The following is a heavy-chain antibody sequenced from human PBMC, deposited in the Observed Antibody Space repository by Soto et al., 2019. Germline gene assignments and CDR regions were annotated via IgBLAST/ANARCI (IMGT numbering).Heavy chain of an antibody. CDR2: IYYSGCT. V-gene: IGHV4-31*03. CDR3: ARDPGTGDGAFYFDS. J-gene: IGHJ4*02. Sequence: QVQLQESGPGLVKPSQTLSLTCTVSGGSISSGGYYWSWIRQHPGKGLEWIGYIYYSGCTDCIPSLKSRVTISVDTSKNQFSLSLRAVTAADTAVYFCARDPGTGDGAFYFDSWGQGTLVTVSS. CDR1: GGSISSGGYY. D-gene: IGHD7-27*01.